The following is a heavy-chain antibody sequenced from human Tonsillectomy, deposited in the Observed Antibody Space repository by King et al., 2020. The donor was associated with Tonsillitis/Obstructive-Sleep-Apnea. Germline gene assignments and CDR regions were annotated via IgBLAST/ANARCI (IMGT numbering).Heavy chain of an antibody. V-gene: IGHV1-2*02. CDR1: GYTFTGFY. J-gene: IGHJ5*02. Sequence: QLVQSGAEVRKPGASVKISCRASGYTFTGFYMHWVRQAPGQGLEWMGWINPNSGGTYSAQKFQGRVTMTRDTSISTAYIELSRLTSDDTAVYYCAREGNNWFDPWGQGTLVTVSS. D-gene: IGHD3-10*01. CDR2: INPNSGGT. CDR3: AREGNNWFDP.